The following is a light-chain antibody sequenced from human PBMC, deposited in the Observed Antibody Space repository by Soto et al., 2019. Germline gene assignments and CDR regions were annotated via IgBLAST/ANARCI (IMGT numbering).Light chain of an antibody. CDR2: ANT. CDR1: SSNIGATYD. CDR3: QSYDSSLSARYV. J-gene: IGLJ1*01. Sequence: QSVLTQPPSVSGAPGQRVTTSCTGSSSNIGATYDVHWYQQLPGTAPKLLIYANTHRPSGVPDRFSGSKSGTSASLAITGLQAEDEAVYYCQSYDSSLSARYVFGTGTMVTVL. V-gene: IGLV1-40*01.